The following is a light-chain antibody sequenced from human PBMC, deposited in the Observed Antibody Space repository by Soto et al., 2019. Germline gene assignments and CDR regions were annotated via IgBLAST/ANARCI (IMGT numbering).Light chain of an antibody. Sequence: QSALTQPASVSGSPGQSIAISCTGTSSYVGNYNFVSWYQQHPGKAPKLMIYDVSNRPSGISNRFSGSKSGNTASLTISGLQAEDEADYYCCSYTTSSTYVFGTGTKVT. CDR3: CSYTTSSTYV. CDR2: DVS. V-gene: IGLV2-14*03. CDR1: SSYVGNYNF. J-gene: IGLJ1*01.